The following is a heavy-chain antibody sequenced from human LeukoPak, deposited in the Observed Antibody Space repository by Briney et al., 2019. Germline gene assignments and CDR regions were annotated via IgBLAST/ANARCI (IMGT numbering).Heavy chain of an antibody. J-gene: IGHJ5*02. Sequence: SETLSLTCTVSGGSISSYYWSWIRQPPGKGLEWIGYIYYSGSTNYNSSLKSRVTISVDTSKNQFSLKLSSVTAADTAVYYCAREDYCGGDCYSVSWGQGTLVTVSS. CDR1: GGSISSYY. CDR2: IYYSGST. V-gene: IGHV4-59*01. CDR3: AREDYCGGDCYSVS. D-gene: IGHD2-21*02.